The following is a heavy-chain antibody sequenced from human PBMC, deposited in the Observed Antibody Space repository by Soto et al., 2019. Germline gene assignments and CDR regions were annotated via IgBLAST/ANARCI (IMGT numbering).Heavy chain of an antibody. J-gene: IGHJ4*02. D-gene: IGHD6-19*01. CDR3: ARIAVAGTRFDY. CDR2: MYNGGST. V-gene: IGHV4-39*07. Sequence: PSETLSLTCTVSGDSISSSNYYWGWIRQPPGKGLEWIGKMYNGGSTNYNPSLKSRVTISVDKSKNQFSLKLSSVSAAVTAVYYCARIAVAGTRFDYWGQGTLVTVSS. CDR1: GDSISSSNYY.